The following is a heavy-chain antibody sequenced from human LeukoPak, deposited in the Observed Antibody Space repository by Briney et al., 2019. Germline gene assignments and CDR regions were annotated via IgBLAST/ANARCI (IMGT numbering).Heavy chain of an antibody. D-gene: IGHD1-26*01. CDR2: INHSGST. Sequence: SETLSLTCAVYGGSFSSYYWSWIRQPPGKGLEWIGEINHSGSTNYNPSLKSRVTISVDTSKNQFSLKLSSVTAADTAVYYCARDKGLGARSSPFGYWGQGTLVTVSS. V-gene: IGHV4-34*01. CDR1: GGSFSSYY. CDR3: ARDKGLGARSSPFGY. J-gene: IGHJ4*02.